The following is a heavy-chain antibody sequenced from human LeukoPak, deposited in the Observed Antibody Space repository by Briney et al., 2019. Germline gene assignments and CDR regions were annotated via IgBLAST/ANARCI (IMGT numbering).Heavy chain of an antibody. V-gene: IGHV3-23*01. CDR2: ISGSGGNT. CDR1: GFTFSSYA. CDR3: AKSVFHIMTDYYFALDV. D-gene: IGHD3-16*01. Sequence: GGSLRLSCAASGFTFSSYAMSWVRQAPGKGLEWVSTISGSGGNTYYADSVKGRFTVSRDNSQHTLYLQVSSLRAEDTAVYFCAKSVFHIMTDYYFALDVWGQGTTVTVSS. J-gene: IGHJ6*02.